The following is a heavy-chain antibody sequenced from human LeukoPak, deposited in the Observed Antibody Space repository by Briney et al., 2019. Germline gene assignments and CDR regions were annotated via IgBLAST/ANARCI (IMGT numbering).Heavy chain of an antibody. D-gene: IGHD6-19*01. Sequence: SETLSLTCAVYGGSFSGYYWSWIRQPPGKGLEWVGEINHSGSTNYNPSLKGRVTISVDTSKNQFSLKLSSVTAADTAVYYCASRSQWLGDYWGQGTLVTVSS. CDR1: GGSFSGYY. CDR3: ASRSQWLGDY. J-gene: IGHJ4*02. V-gene: IGHV4-34*01. CDR2: INHSGST.